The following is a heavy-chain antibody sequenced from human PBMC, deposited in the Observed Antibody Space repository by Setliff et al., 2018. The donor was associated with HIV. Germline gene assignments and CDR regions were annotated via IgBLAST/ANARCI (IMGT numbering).Heavy chain of an antibody. Sequence: SETLSLTCTVSGGSVNDFYCNWIRQPPGKGPEWIGYILSSGSTIYNPSLKSRITISLDTSKEQFSLELSSATAADTAVYYCATLDHSGGNFLAYWGQGSLVTVSS. CDR1: GGSVNDFY. V-gene: IGHV4-4*09. J-gene: IGHJ4*02. D-gene: IGHD2-21*02. CDR2: ILSSGST. CDR3: ATLDHSGGNFLAY.